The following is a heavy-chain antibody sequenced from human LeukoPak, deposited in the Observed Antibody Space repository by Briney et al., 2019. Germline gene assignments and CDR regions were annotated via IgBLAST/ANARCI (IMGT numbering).Heavy chain of an antibody. J-gene: IGHJ6*03. CDR2: ISAYNGDT. Sequence: ASVKVSCKASGYTFTSYGISWVRQAPGQGREWMGWISAYNGDTNYAQKLQGRVTMTTDTSTSTAYMELRSLRSDDTAVYYCARAGYSYGYDYYYYMDVWGKGTTVTVSS. CDR1: GYTFTSYG. V-gene: IGHV1-18*01. CDR3: ARAGYSYGYDYYYYMDV. D-gene: IGHD5-18*01.